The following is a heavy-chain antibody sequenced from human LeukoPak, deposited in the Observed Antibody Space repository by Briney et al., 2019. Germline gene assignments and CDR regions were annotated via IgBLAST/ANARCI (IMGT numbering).Heavy chain of an antibody. CDR1: GYTFTGYY. V-gene: IGHV1-2*02. CDR2: INPNRGGT. Sequence: ASVKVSCKASGYTFTGYYMHWVRQAPGQGLAWMGWINPNRGGTNYAQKFQGRVTMTRDMSISTAYMELSRLRSDDTAVYYCARDDPSYDSSGYYFFTGVTIDYWGQGTLVTVSS. J-gene: IGHJ4*02. CDR3: ARDDPSYDSSGYYFFTGVTIDY. D-gene: IGHD3-22*01.